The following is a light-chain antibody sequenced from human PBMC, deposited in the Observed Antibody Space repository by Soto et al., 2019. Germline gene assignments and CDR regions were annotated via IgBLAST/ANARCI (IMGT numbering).Light chain of an antibody. CDR1: HSVSSF. Sequence: TQSPSSLSASVGDRITLTCRASHSVSSFLAWYQQKPGQAPRLLIYDASSRATGIPARFSGSGSGTDFTLTISSLEPEDFAVYYCQHRYNWPFTFGPGTKVDIK. CDR2: DAS. CDR3: QHRYNWPFT. V-gene: IGKV3-11*01. J-gene: IGKJ3*01.